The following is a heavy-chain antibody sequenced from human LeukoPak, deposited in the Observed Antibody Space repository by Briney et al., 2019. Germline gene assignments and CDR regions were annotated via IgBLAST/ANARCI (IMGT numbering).Heavy chain of an antibody. CDR1: GGSFSGYY. J-gene: IGHJ5*02. D-gene: IGHD3-10*01. CDR2: INHSGST. CDR3: ARDRGVIITSWFDP. V-gene: IGHV4-34*01. Sequence: PSETLSLTCAVYGGSFSGYYWSWIRQPPGKGLEWIGEINHSGSTNYNPSLKSRVTISVDTSKNQFSLKLSSVTAADTAVYYCARDRGVIITSWFDPWGQGTLVTASS.